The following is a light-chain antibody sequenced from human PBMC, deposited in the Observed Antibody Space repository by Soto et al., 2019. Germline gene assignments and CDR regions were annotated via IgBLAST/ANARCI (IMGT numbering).Light chain of an antibody. V-gene: IGKV1-5*03. J-gene: IGKJ4*01. CDR3: QQYNSYPLT. Sequence: DIQMTHSPSTLSASVGDRVTITCRVSQSISSWLAWYQQKPGKAPKLLIYKASSLESGVPSRFSGSGSGTEFTLTISSLQPDDFATYYCQQYNSYPLTFGGGTKVEIK. CDR1: QSISSW. CDR2: KAS.